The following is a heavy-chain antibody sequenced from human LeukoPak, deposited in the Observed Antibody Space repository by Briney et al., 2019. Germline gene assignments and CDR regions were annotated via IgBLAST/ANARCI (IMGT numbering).Heavy chain of an antibody. CDR1: GFTFSSYA. V-gene: IGHV3-64*01. J-gene: IGHJ4*02. CDR3: ARARKQWLHDY. Sequence: PGGSLRLSCVASGFTFSSYAMHWVRQAPGKGLEYVSAISSNGGSTYYANSVKGRFTISRDNSKNTLYLQMGSLRAEDMTVYYCARARKQWLHDYWGQGTLVTVSS. D-gene: IGHD6-19*01. CDR2: ISSNGGST.